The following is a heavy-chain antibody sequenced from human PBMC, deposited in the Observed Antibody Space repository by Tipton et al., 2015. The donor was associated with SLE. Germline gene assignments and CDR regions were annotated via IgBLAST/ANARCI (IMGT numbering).Heavy chain of an antibody. Sequence: SLRLSCAASGFTFSSYGMHWVRQAPGKGLEWVSSISSSSSYIYYADSVKGRFTISRDNAKNSLYLQMNSLRAEDTAVYYCARGYSSSWYDAFDIWGQGTMVTVSS. J-gene: IGHJ3*02. V-gene: IGHV3-21*01. D-gene: IGHD6-13*01. CDR1: GFTFSSYG. CDR3: ARGYSSSWYDAFDI. CDR2: ISSSSSYI.